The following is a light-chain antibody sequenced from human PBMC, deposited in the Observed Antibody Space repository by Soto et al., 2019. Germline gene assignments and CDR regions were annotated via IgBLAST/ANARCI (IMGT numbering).Light chain of an antibody. Sequence: DIQMTQSPSTLSASVGDGVSVTCRASHSISSWLDWYQQKPGKAPKLLSYKASSLKSGVPSRFSGSGSGTEFTLTIRSLQPDDFASYYCQQYNSYSWTFGQGTKVDIK. CDR2: KAS. V-gene: IGKV1-5*03. CDR1: HSISSW. J-gene: IGKJ1*01. CDR3: QQYNSYSWT.